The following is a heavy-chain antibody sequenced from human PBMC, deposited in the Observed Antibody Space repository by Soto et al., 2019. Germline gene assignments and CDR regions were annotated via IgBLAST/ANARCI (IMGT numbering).Heavy chain of an antibody. V-gene: IGHV1-18*01. CDR3: ARGDHTTYVPFDY. CDR2: ISAYNGNT. J-gene: IGHJ4*02. Sequence: ASVKVSCKASGYTFTSYGISWVRQAPGQWLYWMGLISAYNGNTNYAKKLQGRVTMPTDTSTSTAYMELRSLRSDDTAVYYCARGDHTTYVPFDYWGQGTLVTVSS. D-gene: IGHD1-26*01. CDR1: GYTFTSYG.